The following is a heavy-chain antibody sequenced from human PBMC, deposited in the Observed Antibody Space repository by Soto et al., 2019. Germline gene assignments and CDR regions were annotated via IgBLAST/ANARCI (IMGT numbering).Heavy chain of an antibody. J-gene: IGHJ6*03. CDR3: ARTSLFVNYDVLTGYSLGYMDV. V-gene: IGHV4-59*11. CDR2: IYYSGST. D-gene: IGHD3-9*01. CDR1: CGSISNHY. Sequence: SETLSLTCTVSCGSISNHYCSWILQSPGKGLEWIGYIYYSGSTKHNPSPRSRVTISVDTSKNQFSLRLSSVTAADTAVYYCARTSLFVNYDVLTGYSLGYMDVWGKGTTVTVSS.